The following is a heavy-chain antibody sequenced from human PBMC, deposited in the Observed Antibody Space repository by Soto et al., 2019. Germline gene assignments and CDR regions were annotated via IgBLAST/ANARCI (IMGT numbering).Heavy chain of an antibody. V-gene: IGHV1-8*02. J-gene: IGHJ6*02. CDR3: ARRLATYYYYVMYV. CDR2: MNPNSGNT. CDR1: GGTFSSYA. Sequence: QVQLVQSGAEVKKPGSSVKVCCKASGGTFSSYAISWVRQAPGQGLEWMVCMNPNSGNTGYAQKFQGRVTMTRNTSISTVYIELTSLRSEDTSVYYCARRLATYYYYVMYVCGQGTTVTVSS. D-gene: IGHD2-15*01.